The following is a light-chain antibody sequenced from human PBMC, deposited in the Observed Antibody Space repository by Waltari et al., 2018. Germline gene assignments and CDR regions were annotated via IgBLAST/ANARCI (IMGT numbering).Light chain of an antibody. CDR2: GAT. J-gene: IGKJ4*01. CDR1: QGIGDY. Sequence: DIQMTQSPSSVYASVGDRVTITCRASQGIGDYLAWFQPKPGKPPKALIYGATSLPSGVPSRFSGSVSGKDCTLTISSLQPEDFATYYCQHYHSFPLTFGGGTKVEIK. CDR3: QHYHSFPLT. V-gene: IGKV1-16*01.